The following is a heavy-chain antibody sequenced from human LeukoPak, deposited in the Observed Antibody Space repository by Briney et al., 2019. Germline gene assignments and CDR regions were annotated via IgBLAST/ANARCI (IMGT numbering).Heavy chain of an antibody. CDR1: GFIFSSYG. V-gene: IGHV3-30*02. D-gene: IGHD6-19*01. CDR2: IRYDGSKK. CDR3: AKENSSGFLF. Sequence: GGSLRLSCAASGFIFSSYGIHWVRQAPGKGLEWVAFIRYDGSKKYYADSVKGRFIISRDNAENTLYLQMNSLRAEDTGVYYCAKENSSGFLFWGQGTLVTVSS. J-gene: IGHJ4*02.